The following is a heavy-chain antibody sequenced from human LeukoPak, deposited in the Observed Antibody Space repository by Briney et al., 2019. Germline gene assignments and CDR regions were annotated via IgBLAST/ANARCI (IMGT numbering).Heavy chain of an antibody. Sequence: GGSLRLSCAASGFTFSSYAMHWVRQAPGKGLEWVAVIPYDGSNKYYADSVKGRFTISRDNSKNTLYLQMNSLRAEDTAVYYCARASDYYDSSGYYQGSYYFDYWGQGTLVTVSS. J-gene: IGHJ4*02. V-gene: IGHV3-30-3*01. CDR3: ARASDYYDSSGYYQGSYYFDY. D-gene: IGHD3-22*01. CDR2: IPYDGSNK. CDR1: GFTFSSYA.